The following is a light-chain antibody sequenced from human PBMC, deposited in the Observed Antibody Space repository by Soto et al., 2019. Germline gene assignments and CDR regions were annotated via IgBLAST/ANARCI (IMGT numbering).Light chain of an antibody. J-gene: IGLJ2*01. CDR3: AAWDDSLSGVV. CDR2: AVS. Sequence: QSALTQPASVSGSPGQSITISCSGTSSDIGSYDHVAWYQQFPGKSPKLIIYAVSDRPSGVSDRFSGSKSGISASLTISGLQTEDEADYYCAAWDDSLSGVVFGGGTKVTVL. V-gene: IGLV2-14*03. CDR1: SSDIGSYDH.